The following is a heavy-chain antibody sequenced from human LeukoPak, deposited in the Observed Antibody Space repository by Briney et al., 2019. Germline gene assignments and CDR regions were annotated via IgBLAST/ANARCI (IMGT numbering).Heavy chain of an antibody. Sequence: PSETLSLTCTVSGGSISSSSYYWGWIRQPPGKGLEWIGSIYYSGSTYYNPSLKSRVTISVDTSKNQFSLKLSSVTAADTAVYYCAQNRGFSLGDNWGQGTLVIVS. D-gene: IGHD5-12*01. V-gene: IGHV4-39*07. CDR2: IYYSGST. CDR3: AQNRGFSLGDN. CDR1: GGSISSSSYY. J-gene: IGHJ4*02.